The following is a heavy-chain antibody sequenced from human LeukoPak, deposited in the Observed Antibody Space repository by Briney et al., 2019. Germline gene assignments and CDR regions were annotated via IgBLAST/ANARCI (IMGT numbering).Heavy chain of an antibody. CDR2: IEQDGGEK. Sequence: PGGSLRLSCAASGFTFSNYWMSWVRQAPGKGVEWVANIEQDGGEKNYVDSVKGRFTISRDNARNSLYLQMNSLRAEDTAVYYCARDRGYSTFDYWGQGTLVTVSS. CDR3: ARDRGYSTFDY. J-gene: IGHJ4*02. CDR1: GFTFSNYW. V-gene: IGHV3-7*01. D-gene: IGHD4-23*01.